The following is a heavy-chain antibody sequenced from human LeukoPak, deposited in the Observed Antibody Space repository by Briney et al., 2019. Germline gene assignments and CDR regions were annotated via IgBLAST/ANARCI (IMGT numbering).Heavy chain of an antibody. V-gene: IGHV3-66*01. Sequence: PGGSLRLSCAASEFTVSSNYMSWVRQAPGNGLEWVSIIYSGSNTYYADSVKGRFTISRDNSKNTLYLQMNSLRAEDTAVYYCARVAQVQYHFDFWGQGTLVTVSS. J-gene: IGHJ4*02. D-gene: IGHD2-2*01. CDR1: EFTVSSNY. CDR3: ARVAQVQYHFDF. CDR2: IYSGSNT.